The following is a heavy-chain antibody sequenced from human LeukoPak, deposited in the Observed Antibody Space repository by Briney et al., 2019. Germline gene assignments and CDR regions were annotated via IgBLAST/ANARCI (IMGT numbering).Heavy chain of an antibody. D-gene: IGHD1-1*01. V-gene: IGHV4-4*02. CDR3: ARVLLRQTVGYYYYYGMDV. CDR1: GGSISSSNW. Sequence: SGTLSLTCAVSGGSISSSNWWSWVRQPPGKGLEWIGEIYHSGSTNYNPSLKSRVTISVDKSKNQFSLKLSSVTAADTAVYYCARVLLRQTVGYYYYYGMDVWGQGTTVTVSS. CDR2: IYHSGST. J-gene: IGHJ6*02.